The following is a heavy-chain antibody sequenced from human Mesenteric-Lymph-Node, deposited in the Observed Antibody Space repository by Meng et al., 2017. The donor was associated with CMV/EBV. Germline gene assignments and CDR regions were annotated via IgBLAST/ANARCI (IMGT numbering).Heavy chain of an antibody. Sequence: SVKVSCKASGGTFSNYAVSWVRLAPGQGLEWMGGIIPMSGTADYAQKFQGRVTITTDESTTTAYMELSSLRSEDTAVYYCARVHCSGGSCLFFDFWGQGTPVTVSS. CDR1: GGTFSNYA. CDR3: ARVHCSGGSCLFFDF. CDR2: IIPMSGTA. D-gene: IGHD2-15*01. J-gene: IGHJ4*02. V-gene: IGHV1-69*05.